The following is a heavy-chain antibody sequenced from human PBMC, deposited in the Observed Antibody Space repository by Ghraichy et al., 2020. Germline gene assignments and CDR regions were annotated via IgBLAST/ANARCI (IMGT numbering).Heavy chain of an antibody. CDR1: GGSISSYY. D-gene: IGHD6-6*01. CDR2: IYYSGST. J-gene: IGHJ6*02. Sequence: SETLSLTCTVSGGSISSYYWSWIRQPPGKGLEWIGYIYYSGSTNYNPSLKSRVTISVDTSKNQFSLKLSSVTAADTAVYYCATQYSSPRYYYYGMDVWGQGTTVTVSS. CDR3: ATQYSSPRYYYYGMDV. V-gene: IGHV4-59*08.